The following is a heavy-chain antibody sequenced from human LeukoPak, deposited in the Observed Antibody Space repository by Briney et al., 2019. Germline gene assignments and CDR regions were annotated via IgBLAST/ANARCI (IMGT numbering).Heavy chain of an antibody. CDR1: GFTFSSYA. J-gene: IGHJ6*02. V-gene: IGHV3-23*01. CDR3: ARSVSDYGYYGMDV. CDR2: ISGSGGST. D-gene: IGHD4-17*01. Sequence: GGSLRLSCAASGFTFSSYAMNWVRQAPGKGLEWVSSISGSGGSTYYADPVKGRFTISRDNAKNTLYLQMNSLRAEDTAVYYCARSVSDYGYYGMDVWGQGTTVTVSS.